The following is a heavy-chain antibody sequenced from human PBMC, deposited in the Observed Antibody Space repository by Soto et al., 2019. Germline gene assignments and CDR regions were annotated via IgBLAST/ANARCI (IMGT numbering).Heavy chain of an antibody. CDR1: GYTFTGYY. J-gene: IGHJ3*02. V-gene: IGHV1-2*04. CDR2: INPNSGGT. Sequence: QVQLVQSGAEVKKPGASVKVSCKASGYTFTGYYMHWVRQAPGQGLEWMGWINPNSGGTNYAQKLRGWVTMTRDTSIGTAYLGLSRLGSDDTAVYSCARGGDIVVVVAATLEGAFDIWGQGTMVTVSS. D-gene: IGHD2-15*01. CDR3: ARGGDIVVVVAATLEGAFDI.